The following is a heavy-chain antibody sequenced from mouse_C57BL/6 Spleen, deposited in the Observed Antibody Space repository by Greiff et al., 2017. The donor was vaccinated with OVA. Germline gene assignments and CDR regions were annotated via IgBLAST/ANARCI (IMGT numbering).Heavy chain of an antibody. CDR2: IYPGDGDT. CDR3: ATNSNYVGNYIDY. CDR1: GYAFSSSW. V-gene: IGHV1-82*01. Sequence: QVQLQQSGPELVKPGASVKISCKASGYAFSSSWMNWVKQRPGKGLEWIGRIYPGDGDTNYNGKFKGKATLTADKSSSTAYMQLSSLTSEDSAVYFCATNSNYVGNYIDYWGQGTTLTVSS. J-gene: IGHJ2*01. D-gene: IGHD2-5*01.